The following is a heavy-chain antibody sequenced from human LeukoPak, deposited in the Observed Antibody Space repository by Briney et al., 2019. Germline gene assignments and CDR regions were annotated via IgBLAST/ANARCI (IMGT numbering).Heavy chain of an antibody. CDR2: ISSSGRTI. CDR3: AYLYCTSATCYAGEDY. CDR1: GFSFSNYE. Sequence: GGSLRLSCAASGFSFSNYEMNCVRQAPGKGLEWVSYISSSGRTIYYADSVEGRFTISRDNAKKSLYLQINSLRAEDTAVYYCAYLYCTSATCYAGEDYWGQGTLVTVSS. J-gene: IGHJ4*02. D-gene: IGHD2-2*01. V-gene: IGHV3-48*03.